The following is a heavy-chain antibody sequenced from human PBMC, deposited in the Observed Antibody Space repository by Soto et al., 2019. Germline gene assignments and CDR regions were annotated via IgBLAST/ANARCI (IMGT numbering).Heavy chain of an antibody. Sequence: PSETLSLTCAVSGGSISSSNWWSWVRQPPGKGLEWIGEIYHSGSTNYNPSLKSRVTISVDKSKNQFFLKLSSVTAADTAVYYCARLHCTNGVCYYYGMDVWGQGTTVTVSS. CDR3: ARLHCTNGVCYYYGMDV. J-gene: IGHJ6*02. CDR1: GGSISSSNW. V-gene: IGHV4-4*02. CDR2: IYHSGST. D-gene: IGHD2-8*01.